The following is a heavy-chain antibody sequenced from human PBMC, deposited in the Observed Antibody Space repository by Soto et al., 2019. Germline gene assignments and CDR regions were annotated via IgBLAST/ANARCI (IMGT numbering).Heavy chain of an antibody. CDR2: IYYSGST. V-gene: IGHV4-39*01. CDR1: GGSISSSSYY. Sequence: SETLSLTCTVSGGSISSSSYYWGWIHQPPGKGLEWIGSIYYSGSTYYNPSLKSRVTISVDTSKNQFSLKLSSVTAADTAVYYCASRSVGYYYYGMDVWGQGTTVTVSS. CDR3: ASRSVGYYYYGMDV. J-gene: IGHJ6*02. D-gene: IGHD1-26*01.